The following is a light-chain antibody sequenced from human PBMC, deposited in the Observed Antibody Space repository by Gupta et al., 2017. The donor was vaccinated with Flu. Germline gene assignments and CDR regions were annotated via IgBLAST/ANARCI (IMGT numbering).Light chain of an antibody. J-gene: IGKJ4*01. Sequence: PGERATLSCRASQSISTYLAWYQQKPGQTPRLLIYGASNRATGIPARFSGSGSGTDFTLTISSLEPEDFAVYYCQQRSDWLTFGGGTKVDI. CDR2: GAS. CDR1: QSISTY. CDR3: QQRSDWLT. V-gene: IGKV3-11*01.